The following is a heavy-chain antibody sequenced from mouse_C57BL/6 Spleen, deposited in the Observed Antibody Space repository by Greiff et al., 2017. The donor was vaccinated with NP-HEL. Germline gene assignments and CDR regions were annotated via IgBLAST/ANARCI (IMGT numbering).Heavy chain of an antibody. V-gene: IGHV1-59*01. D-gene: IGHD4-1*01. CDR2: IDPSDSYT. CDR3: ARWGVGHY. J-gene: IGHJ2*01. CDR1: GYTFTSYW. Sequence: QVQLKQPGAELVRPGTSVKLSCKASGYTFTSYWMHWVKQRPGQGLEWIGVIDPSDSYTNYNQKFKGKATLTVDTSSSTAYMQLSSLTSEDSAVYYCARWGVGHYWGQGTTLTVSS.